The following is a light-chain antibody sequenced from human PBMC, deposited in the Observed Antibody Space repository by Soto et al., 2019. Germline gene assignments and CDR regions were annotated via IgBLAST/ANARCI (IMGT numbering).Light chain of an antibody. CDR1: SRDVGSYNL. Sequence: QSALTQPASVSGSPGLSITISCTGTSRDVGSYNLVSWYQQHPGNAPKLIIYEGTKRPSGVSYRFAGSKSGNTASLTISGLQEEDEGDYHCCSFAGSSTYVFGTGTKLTVL. CDR3: CSFAGSSTYV. V-gene: IGLV2-23*01. J-gene: IGLJ1*01. CDR2: EGT.